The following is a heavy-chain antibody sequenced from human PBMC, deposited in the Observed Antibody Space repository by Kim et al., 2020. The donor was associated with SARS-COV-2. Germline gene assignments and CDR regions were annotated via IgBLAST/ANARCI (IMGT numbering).Heavy chain of an antibody. Sequence: GGSLRLSCAASGFTFDDYAMHWVRQAPGKGLEWVSGISWNSASIGYADSVKGRFTISRDNAKDSLYLQMNSLRAEDTALYYCAKDMSGSPLAIDYWGQGTLVTVSS. J-gene: IGHJ4*02. CDR1: GFTFDDYA. CDR2: ISWNSASI. D-gene: IGHD1-26*01. V-gene: IGHV3-9*01. CDR3: AKDMSGSPLAIDY.